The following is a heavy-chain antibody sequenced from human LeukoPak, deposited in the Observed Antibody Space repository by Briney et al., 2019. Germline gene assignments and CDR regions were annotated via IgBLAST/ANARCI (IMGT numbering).Heavy chain of an antibody. Sequence: KSGGSLRLSCVASGFTFSYFGMHWVRQAPGKGLEWVSSISSSSSYIYYADSVKGRFTISRDNAKNSLYLQMNSLRAEDTAVYYCARAYALAHYYGMDVWGQGTTVTVSS. CDR3: ARAYALAHYYGMDV. CDR2: ISSSSSYI. V-gene: IGHV3-21*01. J-gene: IGHJ6*02. CDR1: GFTFSYFG. D-gene: IGHD3-16*01.